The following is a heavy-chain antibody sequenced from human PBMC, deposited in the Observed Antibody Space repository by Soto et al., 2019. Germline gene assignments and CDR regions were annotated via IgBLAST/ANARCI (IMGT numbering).Heavy chain of an antibody. J-gene: IGHJ6*02. Sequence: SETLSLTCAVSGDSISSDKWWSWVRQPPGKGLEWIGEVYHSGNTNYNPSLKSRVIISVDTSKNQFSLKLSSVTAADTAVYYCARLGGHCSSSSCFGFYVMDVWGQGTTVTVSS. CDR1: GDSISSDKW. CDR2: VYHSGNT. D-gene: IGHD2-2*01. V-gene: IGHV4-4*02. CDR3: ARLGGHCSSSSCFGFYVMDV.